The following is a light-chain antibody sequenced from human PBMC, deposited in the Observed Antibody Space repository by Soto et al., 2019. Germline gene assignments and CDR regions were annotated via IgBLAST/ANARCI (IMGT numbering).Light chain of an antibody. V-gene: IGLV2-14*01. CDR3: SSYSSSSTLYV. CDR2: DVS. J-gene: IGLJ1*01. Sequence: QSALTQPASVSESPGQSITVSCTGTSSDVGGYNYVSWYQQHPGNAPKLMIYDVSDRPSGVSNRFSGSKSGNTASLTISGLQAEDEADYYCSSYSSSSTLYVFGTGTMVTVL. CDR1: SSDVGGYNY.